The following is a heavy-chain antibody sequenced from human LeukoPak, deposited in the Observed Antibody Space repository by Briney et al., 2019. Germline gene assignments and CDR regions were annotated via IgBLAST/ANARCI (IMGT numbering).Heavy chain of an antibody. Sequence: GASVKVSCKASRYTFTSYDINWVREAAGQGLEWMGWMNPNTGRTGYAQKFQGRVTMTRDTSLTTAYMELTSLTYEDTAVYYCARLAETPDYYSNGGYFYLGYWGQGTPVTVSS. D-gene: IGHD3-22*01. CDR1: RYTFTSYD. CDR2: MNPNTGRT. CDR3: ARLAETPDYYSNGGYFYLGY. V-gene: IGHV1-8*01. J-gene: IGHJ4*02.